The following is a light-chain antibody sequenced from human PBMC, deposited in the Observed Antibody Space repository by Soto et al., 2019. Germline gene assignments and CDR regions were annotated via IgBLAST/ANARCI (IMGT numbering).Light chain of an antibody. CDR1: SSNIGNNY. V-gene: IGLV1-51*01. J-gene: IGLJ2*01. CDR2: DNN. Sequence: QSVLTQPPSVSAAPGQKVTISCSGSSSNIGNNYVSWYQQLPGTAPQLLIYDNNERPSGIPDRFSGSKSCTSATLGITGLQTGDEADYYCATWDSSLSAGVFGGGTKVTVL. CDR3: ATWDSSLSAGV.